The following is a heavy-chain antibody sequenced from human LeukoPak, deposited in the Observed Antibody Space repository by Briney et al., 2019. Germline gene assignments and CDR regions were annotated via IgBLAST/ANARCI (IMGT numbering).Heavy chain of an antibody. V-gene: IGHV1-69*04. CDR3: ARGPIAVAGRENWFDP. Sequence: SVKVSCKASGYTFTSYGISWVRQAPGQGLEWMGRIIPILGITNYAQKFQGRVTITADKSTSAAYMELSSLRSEDTAVYYCARGPIAVAGRENWFDPWGQGTLVTVSS. CDR2: IIPILGIT. D-gene: IGHD6-19*01. CDR1: GYTFTSYG. J-gene: IGHJ5*02.